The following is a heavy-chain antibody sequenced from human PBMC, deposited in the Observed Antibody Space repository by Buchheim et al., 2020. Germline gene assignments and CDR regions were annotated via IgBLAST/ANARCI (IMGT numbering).Heavy chain of an antibody. CDR1: GFTFSSYG. D-gene: IGHD1-26*01. Sequence: QVQLVESGGGVVQPGRSLRLSCAASGFTFSSYGMHWVRQAPGKGLEWVAVISYDGSNKYYADSVKGRFTISRDNSKNTLYLQMNSLRAEDTAVYYCAKSHSGSYFYPRLDYYGMDVWGQGTT. CDR2: ISYDGSNK. V-gene: IGHV3-30*18. CDR3: AKSHSGSYFYPRLDYYGMDV. J-gene: IGHJ6*02.